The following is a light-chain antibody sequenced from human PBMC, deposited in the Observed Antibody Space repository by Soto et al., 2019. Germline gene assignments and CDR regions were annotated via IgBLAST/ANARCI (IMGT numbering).Light chain of an antibody. Sequence: DIQMTQSPSSLSASVGDRVTITCRASQGISNYLAWYQQQPGKVPKLLIYVASTLQSGVPSRFSGSGSGIEFTLTISSLQPEDVAIYYCQKYNSAPWTFGQGTKVEIK. V-gene: IGKV1-27*01. J-gene: IGKJ1*01. CDR1: QGISNY. CDR3: QKYNSAPWT. CDR2: VAS.